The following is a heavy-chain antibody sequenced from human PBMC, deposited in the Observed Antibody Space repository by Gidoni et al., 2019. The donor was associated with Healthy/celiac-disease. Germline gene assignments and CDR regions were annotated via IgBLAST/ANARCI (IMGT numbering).Heavy chain of an antibody. V-gene: IGHV3-49*04. CDR3: SRADCSSTSCYRPGNYYYGMDV. CDR2: IRSKAHGGTT. Sequence: EVQLVESGGGLVQPGRSLRLSCTASGFSFGDYAMSWVRQAPGKGLEWVGFIRSKAHGGTTEYAASVKGRFTISRDNSKNIAYLQMNSLKPEDTAVYYCSRADCSSTSCYRPGNYYYGMDVWGQGTTVTVSS. J-gene: IGHJ6*02. D-gene: IGHD2-2*01. CDR1: GFSFGDYA.